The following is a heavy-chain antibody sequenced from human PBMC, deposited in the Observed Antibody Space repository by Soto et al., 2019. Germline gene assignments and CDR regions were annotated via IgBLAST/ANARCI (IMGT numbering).Heavy chain of an antibody. D-gene: IGHD3-22*01. V-gene: IGHV1-69*01. CDR1: GFTFSRHT. Sequence: VQLVESGGGLVQPGGSLRLSCAASGFTFSRHTISWVRQAPGQGLEWMGGIIPMFGTANYAQKFQGRVTITADESTSTAYMELSGLRSEDTAIYYCARGWGYESSDYYYAYWGQGTLVIVSS. CDR3: ARGWGYESSDYYYAY. J-gene: IGHJ4*02. CDR2: IIPMFGTA.